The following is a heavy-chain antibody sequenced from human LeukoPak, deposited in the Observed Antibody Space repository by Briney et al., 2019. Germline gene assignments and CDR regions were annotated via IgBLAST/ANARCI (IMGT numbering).Heavy chain of an antibody. CDR1: GVSISTYY. CDR2: ISYSGST. V-gene: IGHV4-59*01. CDR3: AIGADSSTWYLRL. J-gene: IGHJ1*01. Sequence: SETLSLTCTVSGVSISTYYWSWIRQSPGKGLEWIGCISYSGSTNYNPSLKSRVTISGDTSKDQISLKLSSVTAADTAVYYCAIGADSSTWYLRLWGQGTLVTVS. D-gene: IGHD6-13*01.